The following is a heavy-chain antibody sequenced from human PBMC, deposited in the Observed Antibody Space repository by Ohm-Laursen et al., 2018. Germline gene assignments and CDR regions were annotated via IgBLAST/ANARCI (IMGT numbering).Heavy chain of an antibody. CDR1: GFTFSAFG. D-gene: IGHD5-24*01. Sequence: SLRLSCAASGFTFSAFGMNWVRQAPGKGLEWVSYISSSGSTIYYADSVKGRFTISRDNAKNSLYLQMNSLRAEDTAVYYCARALEYYYYGMDVWGQGTTVTVSS. V-gene: IGHV3-48*03. CDR3: ARALEYYYYGMDV. J-gene: IGHJ6*02. CDR2: ISSSGSTI.